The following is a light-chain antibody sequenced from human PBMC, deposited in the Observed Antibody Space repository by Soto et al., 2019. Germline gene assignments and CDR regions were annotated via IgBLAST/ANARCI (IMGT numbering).Light chain of an antibody. Sequence: QSALTQPASVSGSPGQSITSSCTGTSSDVGGYKYVSWYQQHPGKVPKLMIYDVSNRPSGVSNRFSGTKSGNTASLTISGLQAEDEADYYCSSYTSSSTLVFGGGTKLTVL. V-gene: IGLV2-14*01. J-gene: IGLJ3*02. CDR1: SSDVGGYKY. CDR3: SSYTSSSTLV. CDR2: DVS.